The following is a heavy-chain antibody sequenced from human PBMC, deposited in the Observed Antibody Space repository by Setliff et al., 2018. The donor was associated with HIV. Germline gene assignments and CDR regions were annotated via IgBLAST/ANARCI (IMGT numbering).Heavy chain of an antibody. CDR3: ARRRGHCSGGTCYSGGYWFDP. D-gene: IGHD2-15*01. CDR1: GGSISSSSYY. J-gene: IGHJ5*02. CDR2: IYYSGST. Sequence: LSLTCTVSGGSISSSSYYWAWVRQPPGKGLEWIGSIYYSGSTSYNPSLKSRVTISVDTSKNQFSLKLRSVTAADTAVYYCARRRGHCSGGTCYSGGYWFDPWGQGTLVTVSS. V-gene: IGHV4-39*01.